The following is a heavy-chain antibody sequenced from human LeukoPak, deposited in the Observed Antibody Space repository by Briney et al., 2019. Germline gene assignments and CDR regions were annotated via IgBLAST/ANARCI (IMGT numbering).Heavy chain of an antibody. CDR3: ARQRPVEVPDSYYYYMDV. CDR2: IYSSGST. D-gene: IGHD3-22*01. J-gene: IGHJ6*03. V-gene: IGHV4-4*07. Sequence: SETLSPTCTVSGGSINNYYWSWIRQPAGKGLEWIGRIYSSGSTNYNPSLKSRVTMSVDTSNSQFSLKLRSLTAADTAVYSCARQRPVEVPDSYYYYMDVWGKGTTVTVSS. CDR1: GGSINNYY.